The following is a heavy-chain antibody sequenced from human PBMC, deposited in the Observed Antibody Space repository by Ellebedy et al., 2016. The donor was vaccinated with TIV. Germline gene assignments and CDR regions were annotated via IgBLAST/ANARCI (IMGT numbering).Heavy chain of an antibody. Sequence: GESLKISCAASGFNFATYAMTWVRLAPGRGLEWVSVFFGSGGHTFYADSVRGRFTISRDNSENTLYLQMNDLRAGDTAVYYCARGAASSPKYLDAWGQGTLVTVSS. D-gene: IGHD6-13*01. J-gene: IGHJ5*02. V-gene: IGHV3-23*01. CDR1: GFNFATYA. CDR3: ARGAASSPKYLDA. CDR2: FFGSGGHT.